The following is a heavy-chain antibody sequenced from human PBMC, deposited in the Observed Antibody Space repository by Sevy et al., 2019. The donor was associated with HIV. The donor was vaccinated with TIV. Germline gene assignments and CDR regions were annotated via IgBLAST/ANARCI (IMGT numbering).Heavy chain of an antibody. CDR2: INTNNGNA. D-gene: IGHD2-15*01. J-gene: IGHJ1*01. CDR1: GYPFTSFG. CDR3: AKDRGYCSGGSCYIQV. Sequence: ASVKVSCKGSGYPFTSFGSSWVRQAPGQGLEWMGWINTNNGNANYAQRYQGRVTMTRDTSTSTAYMELRSLRSDDTAVYYCAKDRGYCSGGSCYIQVWGQGTLVTVSS. V-gene: IGHV1-18*01.